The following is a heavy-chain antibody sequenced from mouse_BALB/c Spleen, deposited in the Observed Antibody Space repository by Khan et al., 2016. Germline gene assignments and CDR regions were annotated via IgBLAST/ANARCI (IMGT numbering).Heavy chain of an antibody. V-gene: IGHV3-6*02. J-gene: IGHJ4*01. CDR2: ISYDGNN. Sequence: EVQLQESGPGLVKPSQSLSLTCSVIGYSITSGYYWNWIRQFPGNKLEWMGYISYDGNNNYNPSIKNRISITRDTSKNQFFLKLNSVTTEDTATYYCAIFYYGIHYYYYVIDYWGQGTSVPVSS. D-gene: IGHD1-1*01. CDR1: GYSITSGYY. CDR3: AIFYYGIHYYYYVIDY.